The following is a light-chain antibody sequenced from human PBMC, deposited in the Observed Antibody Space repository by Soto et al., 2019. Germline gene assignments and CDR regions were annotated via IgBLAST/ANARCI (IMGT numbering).Light chain of an antibody. CDR3: QQYENWIT. J-gene: IGKJ5*01. V-gene: IGKV3-15*01. CDR1: GSVANN. CDR2: GAS. Sequence: VLTQSPATLSVSPGEGATLSCRASGSVANNLAWFQQKPGQAPRLLIYGASTRATGIPARFSGSGSRTDLARTISRLESEDIGVYYCQQYENWITFGQGTRLEN.